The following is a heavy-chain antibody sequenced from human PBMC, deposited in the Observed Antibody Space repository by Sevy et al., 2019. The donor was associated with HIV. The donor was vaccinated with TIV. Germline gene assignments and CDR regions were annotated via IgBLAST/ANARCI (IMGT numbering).Heavy chain of an antibody. Sequence: GGSLRLSCAASGFTFSSYAMTWVRQAPGKGLEWVSGISGSGYSTYYADSVKGRFPISRDNSKNTLYLQMNSLRAENTAVYYCAKEGEGYNYDSSGLFDYWGQGTLVTVSS. CDR3: AKEGEGYNYDSSGLFDY. CDR2: ISGSGYST. V-gene: IGHV3-23*01. J-gene: IGHJ4*02. CDR1: GFTFSSYA. D-gene: IGHD3-22*01.